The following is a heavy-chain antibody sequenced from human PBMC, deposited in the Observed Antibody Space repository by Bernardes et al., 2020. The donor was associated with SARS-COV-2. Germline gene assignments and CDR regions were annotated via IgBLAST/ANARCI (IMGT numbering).Heavy chain of an antibody. J-gene: IGHJ4*02. CDR1: SGSIHSYY. Sequence: SETLSLTCTVSSGSIHSYYWSWIRQPAGKELEWIGRIYTSGSTDYKPSLKSRVTMSVDTSENQFSLKLSSVTAADTAIYYCARVIKYGSGYHFDYWGQGTLVTVSS. D-gene: IGHD3-10*01. CDR3: ARVIKYGSGYHFDY. CDR2: IYTSGST. V-gene: IGHV4-4*07.